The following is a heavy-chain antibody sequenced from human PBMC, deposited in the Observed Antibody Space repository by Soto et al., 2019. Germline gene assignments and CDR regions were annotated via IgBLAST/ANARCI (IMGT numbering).Heavy chain of an antibody. J-gene: IGHJ4*02. V-gene: IGHV1-18*01. CDR1: GYTFTSDG. Sequence: QVHLVQSGAEVKKPGASVKVSCKASGYTFTSDGITWVRQAPGQGLEWMGWISAHNGNTDYAQKFQGRVIVTRDTSTSTAYMELRSLRSDDPAVYYCARGRYGDYWGQGALVTVSS. CDR3: ARGRYGDY. D-gene: IGHD1-1*01. CDR2: ISAHNGNT.